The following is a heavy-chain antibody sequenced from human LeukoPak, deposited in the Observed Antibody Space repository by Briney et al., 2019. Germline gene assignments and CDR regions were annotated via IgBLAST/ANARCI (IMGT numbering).Heavy chain of an antibody. CDR3: ANHLIAAAAIDAFDI. D-gene: IGHD6-13*01. Sequence: GGSLRLSCAASGFTFSSYAMSWARQAPGKGLEWVSAISGSGGSTYYADSVKGRFTISRDNSKNTLYLQMNSLRAEDTAVYYCANHLIAAAAIDAFDIWGQGTMVTVSS. V-gene: IGHV3-23*01. J-gene: IGHJ3*02. CDR2: ISGSGGST. CDR1: GFTFSSYA.